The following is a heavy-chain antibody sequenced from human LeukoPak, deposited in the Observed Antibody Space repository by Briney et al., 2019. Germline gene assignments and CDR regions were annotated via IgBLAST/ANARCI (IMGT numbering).Heavy chain of an antibody. V-gene: IGHV4-39*01. Sequence: PSETLSLTCTVSGGSISSSSYYWGWIRQPPGKGLEWIGIIYYSGSTYYNPSLKSRVTISVDTSKNQFSLKLSSVTAADTAVYYCARNGQLDPGYYYMDVWGKGTTVTVSS. CDR3: ARNGQLDPGYYYMDV. CDR2: IYYSGST. J-gene: IGHJ6*03. D-gene: IGHD6-6*01. CDR1: GGSISSSSYY.